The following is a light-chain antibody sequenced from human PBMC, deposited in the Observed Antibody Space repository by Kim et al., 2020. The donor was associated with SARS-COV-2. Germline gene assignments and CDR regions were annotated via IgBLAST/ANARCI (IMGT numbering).Light chain of an antibody. V-gene: IGLV3-1*01. CDR3: QAWDSNIVV. CDR1: KY. Sequence: KYVCWYHQKSGQSPVLVMHQDARRPSGIPERFSGSNSGTTATLTISGTQAMDEGDYYCQAWDSNIVVFGGGTQLTVL. CDR2: QDA. J-gene: IGLJ2*01.